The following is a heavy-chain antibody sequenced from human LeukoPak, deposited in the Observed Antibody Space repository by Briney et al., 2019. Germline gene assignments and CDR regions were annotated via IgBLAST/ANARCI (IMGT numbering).Heavy chain of an antibody. Sequence: SVKVSCKASGGTFNSYPINWVRQAPGQGLEWLGRIIPILGMPNSTQRFQGRVTFTADKSTGTAYMELTSLTSEDTAVYYCATGPGDYRDYWGQGTLVTVSS. J-gene: IGHJ4*02. D-gene: IGHD4-17*01. V-gene: IGHV1-69*04. CDR2: IIPILGMP. CDR3: ATGPGDYRDY. CDR1: GGTFNSYP.